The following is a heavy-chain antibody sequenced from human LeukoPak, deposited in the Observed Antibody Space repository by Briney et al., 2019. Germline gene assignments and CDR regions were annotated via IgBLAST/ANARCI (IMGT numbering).Heavy chain of an antibody. V-gene: IGHV3-20*04. Sequence: TGGSLRLSCEASGFNFEDYGMNWVRQAPGRGPEWVSGLTWNSKSIGYADSVKGRFTISRDNAKNSLYLQMDSLRAEDTALYYCARAYNWNDDAFDYWGQGTLVTASS. CDR2: LTWNSKSI. CDR3: ARAYNWNDDAFDY. CDR1: GFNFEDYG. D-gene: IGHD1-1*01. J-gene: IGHJ4*02.